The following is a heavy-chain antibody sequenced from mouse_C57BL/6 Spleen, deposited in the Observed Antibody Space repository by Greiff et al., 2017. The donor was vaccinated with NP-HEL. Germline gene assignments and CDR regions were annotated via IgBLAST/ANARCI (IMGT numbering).Heavy chain of an antibody. D-gene: IGHD3-2*02. CDR3: ARSWDSSGFFDY. J-gene: IGHJ2*01. CDR1: GYAFSSYW. CDR2: IYPGDGDT. V-gene: IGHV1-80*01. Sequence: VQLQQSGAELVKPGASVKISCKASGYAFSSYWMNWVKQRPGKGLEWIGQIYPGDGDTNYNGKFKGKATLTADKSSSPAYMQLSSLTSEDSAVYFCARSWDSSGFFDYWGQGTTLTVSS.